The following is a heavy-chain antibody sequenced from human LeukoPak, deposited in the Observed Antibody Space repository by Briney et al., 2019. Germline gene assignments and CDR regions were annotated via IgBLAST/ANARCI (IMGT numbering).Heavy chain of an antibody. Sequence: GESLKISCKGSGYNFISYWIAWVRQTPGKGLEWMGIIYPGDSDTRYSPSFQGQVTISVDKSLSIAYLQWSSLKASDTAMYYCARSPDGYSVDYWGQGTLVTVSS. CDR2: IYPGDSDT. J-gene: IGHJ4*02. CDR3: ARSPDGYSVDY. CDR1: GYNFISYW. D-gene: IGHD5-18*01. V-gene: IGHV5-51*01.